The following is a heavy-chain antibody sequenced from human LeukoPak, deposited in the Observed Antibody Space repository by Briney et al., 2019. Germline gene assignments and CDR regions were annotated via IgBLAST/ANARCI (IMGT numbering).Heavy chain of an antibody. Sequence: SETLSLTCAVYGGSFSGYYWSWIRQPPGKGLEWIGEINHSGSTNYNPSLKSRVTISVDTSKNQFSLKLSSVTAADTAVYYCARGPDYDYVWGSYSDYYYYYMDVWGKGTTVTVSS. J-gene: IGHJ6*03. CDR3: ARGPDYDYVWGSYSDYYYYYMDV. D-gene: IGHD3-16*01. CDR1: GGSFSGYY. V-gene: IGHV4-34*01. CDR2: INHSGST.